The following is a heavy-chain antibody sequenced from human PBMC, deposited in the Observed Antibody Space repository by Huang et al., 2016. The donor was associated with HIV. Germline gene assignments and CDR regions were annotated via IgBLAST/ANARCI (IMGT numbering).Heavy chain of an antibody. Sequence: KKPGYSVRVSCKASGGTFPNFAVSWVRQAPGQGLEWLGGIIPSLDTTHYAQNFKGRVTITADESTKTAYLELSSLKSDDTAVYYCARDPLSSHGYYYSGIDVWGQGTTVIVSS. CDR1: GGTFPNFA. D-gene: IGHD3-22*01. CDR3: ARDPLSSHGYYYSGIDV. CDR2: IIPSLDTT. J-gene: IGHJ6*02. V-gene: IGHV1-69*01.